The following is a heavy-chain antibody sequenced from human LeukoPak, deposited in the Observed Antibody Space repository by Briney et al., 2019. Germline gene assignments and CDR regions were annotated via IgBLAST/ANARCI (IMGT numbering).Heavy chain of an antibody. D-gene: IGHD2-2*01. CDR3: ARAPRNQLPFDY. CDR1: GGTFSSYA. CDR2: IIPILGIA. V-gene: IGHV1-69*04. J-gene: IGHJ4*02. Sequence: SVKVSCKASGGTFSSYAISWVRQAPGQGLEWMGRIIPILGIANYAQKFQGRVTITADKSTSTAYMELSSLRSDDTAVYYCARAPRNQLPFDYWGQGTLVTVSS.